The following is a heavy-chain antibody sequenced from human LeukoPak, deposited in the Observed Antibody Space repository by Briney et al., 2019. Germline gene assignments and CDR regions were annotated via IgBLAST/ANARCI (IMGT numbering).Heavy chain of an antibody. CDR2: ISSSSSYI. V-gene: IGHV3-21*01. CDR1: GFTFSSYS. CDR3: ARDSLYCSSASCSTDY. Sequence: GGSLRLSCAASGFTFSSYSMNWVRQAPGKGLEWVSSISSSSSYIYYADSVQGRFTISRDNAKNSLYLQMNSLRAEDTAVYYCARDSLYCSSASCSTDYWGQGTLVTVSS. J-gene: IGHJ4*02. D-gene: IGHD2-2*01.